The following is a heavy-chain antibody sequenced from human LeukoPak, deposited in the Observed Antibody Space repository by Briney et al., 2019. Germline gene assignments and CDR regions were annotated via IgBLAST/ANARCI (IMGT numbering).Heavy chain of an antibody. J-gene: IGHJ4*02. V-gene: IGHV1-69*13. Sequence: ASVKVSCKASGGTFSSYAISWVRQAPGQGLVWMGGIIPIFGTANYAQKFQGRVTITADESTSTAYMELSSLRSEDTAVYYCARDGYSSSSFTPFDYWGQGTLVTVSS. CDR2: IIPIFGTA. D-gene: IGHD6-6*01. CDR1: GGTFSSYA. CDR3: ARDGYSSSSFTPFDY.